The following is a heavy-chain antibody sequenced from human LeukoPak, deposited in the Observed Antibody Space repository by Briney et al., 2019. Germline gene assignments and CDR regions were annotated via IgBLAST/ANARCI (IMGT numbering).Heavy chain of an antibody. V-gene: IGHV3-48*03. J-gene: IGHJ4*02. CDR3: ARGGIAVAEFYFDY. CDR2: ISSSGSTI. D-gene: IGHD6-19*01. Sequence: GGSLRLSCAASGFTFSSYEMNWVRQAPGKGLEWVSYISSSGSTIHYADSVKGRFTISRDNAKNSLYLQMNSLRAEDTAVYYCARGGIAVAEFYFDYWGQGTLVTVSS. CDR1: GFTFSSYE.